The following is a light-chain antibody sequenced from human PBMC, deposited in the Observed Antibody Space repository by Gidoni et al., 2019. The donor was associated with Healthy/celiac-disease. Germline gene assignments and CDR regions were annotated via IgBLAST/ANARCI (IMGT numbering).Light chain of an antibody. CDR1: SSDVGGYNY. J-gene: IGLJ3*02. Sequence: QSALTQPASVSRSPGQSITISCTGTSSDVGGYNYVSWYQQHPGKAPKLMIYEVSNRPSGVPDRFSGSKSGNTASLTISGLQAEDEADYDCSSYTSSSTWVFGGGTKLTVL. V-gene: IGLV2-14*01. CDR2: EVS. CDR3: SSYTSSSTWV.